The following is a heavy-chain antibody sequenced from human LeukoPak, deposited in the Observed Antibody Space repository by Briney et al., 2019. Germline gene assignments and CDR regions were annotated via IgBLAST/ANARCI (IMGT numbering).Heavy chain of an antibody. CDR1: GFTFSSYW. CDR3: ARDRSYSGRYFDY. D-gene: IGHD1-26*01. Sequence: GGSLRLSCAASGFTFSSYWMHWLRQALGKGLVWVSRINSDGSSTSYADSVKGRFTISRDNAKNTLYLQMNSLRAEDTAVYYCARDRSYSGRYFDYWGQGTLVTVSS. J-gene: IGHJ4*02. CDR2: INSDGSST. V-gene: IGHV3-74*01.